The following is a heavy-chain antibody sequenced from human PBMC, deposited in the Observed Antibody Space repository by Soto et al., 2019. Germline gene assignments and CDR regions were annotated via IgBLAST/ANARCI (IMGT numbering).Heavy chain of an antibody. J-gene: IGHJ4*02. CDR3: ARADPDASVGF. Sequence: SDTLSLTCSVSGASISNFYWSWIRQSAGKGLEWIGRLYTRGTTDYNPSLKSRVTISADTSRNQFSLRLTSVIAADTAVYFCARADPDASVGFWGQGTLVTVSS. V-gene: IGHV4-4*07. CDR2: LYTRGTT. D-gene: IGHD3-16*01. CDR1: GASISNFY.